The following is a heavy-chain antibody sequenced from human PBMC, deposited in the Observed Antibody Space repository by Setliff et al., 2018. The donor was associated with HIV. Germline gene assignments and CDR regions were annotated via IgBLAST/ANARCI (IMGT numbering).Heavy chain of an antibody. CDR3: ARHLIPGDPRYSSSWYY. CDR2: IYPGDSDT. CDR1: GYSFTSYW. Sequence: GESLKLSCNGSGYSFTSYWIGWVRQMPGKGLEWMGIIYPGDSDTRYSPSFQGQVTLSADKSISTAYLQWSSLKASDTAMYYCARHLIPGDPRYSSSWYYWGQGTLVTVSS. V-gene: IGHV5-51*01. J-gene: IGHJ4*02. D-gene: IGHD6-13*01.